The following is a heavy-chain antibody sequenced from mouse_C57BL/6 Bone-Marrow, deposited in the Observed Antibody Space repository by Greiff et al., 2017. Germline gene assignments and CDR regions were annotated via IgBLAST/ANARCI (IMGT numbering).Heavy chain of an antibody. Sequence: EVKLVESGGDLVKPGGSLKLSCAASGFTFSSYGMSWVRQTPDKRLEWVATSSSGGSYTYYPDSVKGRFTISRDNAKNTLYLQMSSLKSEDTAMYYCASTGRGAMDYWGQGTSVTVSS. CDR3: ASTGRGAMDY. V-gene: IGHV5-6*01. CDR2: SSSGGSYT. J-gene: IGHJ4*01. D-gene: IGHD4-1*01. CDR1: GFTFSSYG.